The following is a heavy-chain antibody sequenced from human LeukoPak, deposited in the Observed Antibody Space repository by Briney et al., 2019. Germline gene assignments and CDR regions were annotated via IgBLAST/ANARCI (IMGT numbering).Heavy chain of an antibody. V-gene: IGHV3-21*01. CDR2: ISSTSRYT. Sequence: GRSPRLSCAVSRFTFNTYIMTWVRQAPGPRLEWFSSISSTSRYTHYAHSVKSRFTLSRDNAKTSLYLPMNSLTAEHTAVYYFAKLRGEPTPPYPSDFCGHGTLFT. CDR1: RFTFNTYI. J-gene: IGHJ4*01. CDR3: AKLRGEPTPPYPSDF. D-gene: IGHD2-15*01.